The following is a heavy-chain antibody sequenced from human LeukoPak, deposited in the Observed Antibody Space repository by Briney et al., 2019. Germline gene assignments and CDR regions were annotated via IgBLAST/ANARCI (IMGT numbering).Heavy chain of an antibody. CDR3: ARQYGPGYSSTWYFDY. V-gene: IGHV4-39*01. Sequence: SETLSLACTVSGGSISSSAYSWGWIRQPPGKGLDWIGNIYDSGNTYYNPSLKSRVTISVDTSKNQFSLKLNSVTAADTAVYYCARQYGPGYSSTWYFDYWGLGTLVTVSS. CDR1: GGSISSSAYS. CDR2: IYDSGNT. D-gene: IGHD6-13*01. J-gene: IGHJ4*02.